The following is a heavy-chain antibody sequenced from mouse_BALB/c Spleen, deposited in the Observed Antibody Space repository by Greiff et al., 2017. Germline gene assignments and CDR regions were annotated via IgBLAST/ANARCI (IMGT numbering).Heavy chain of an antibody. J-gene: IGHJ3*01. D-gene: IGHD2-3*01. CDR1: GYTFTSYW. CDR2: IDPSDSYT. V-gene: IGHV1-69*02. Sequence: QVQLQQSGAELVKPGASVKLSCKASGYTFTSYWMHWVKQRPGQGLEWIGEIDPSDSYTNYNQKFKGKATLTVDKSSSTAYMQLSSLTSEDSAVYYCARERDGYYWGQGTLVTVSA. CDR3: ARERDGYY.